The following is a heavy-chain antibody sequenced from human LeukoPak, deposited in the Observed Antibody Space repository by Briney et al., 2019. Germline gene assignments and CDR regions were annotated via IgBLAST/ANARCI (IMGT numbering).Heavy chain of an antibody. CDR2: INPNSGGT. J-gene: IGHJ1*01. Sequence: ASVKVSCKASGYTFTGYYMHWVRQAPGQGLEWMGWINPNSGGTNYAQKFQGRVTITTDESTSTAYMELSSLRSEDTAVYYCARSYYDSSGYFQHWGQGTLVTVSS. D-gene: IGHD3-22*01. CDR1: GYTFTGYY. CDR3: ARSYYDSSGYFQH. V-gene: IGHV1-2*02.